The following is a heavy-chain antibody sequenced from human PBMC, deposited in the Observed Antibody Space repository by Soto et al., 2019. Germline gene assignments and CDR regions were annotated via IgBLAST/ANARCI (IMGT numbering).Heavy chain of an antibody. D-gene: IGHD2-8*02. CDR2: IYYSGST. CDR1: SGSISSYY. Sequence: PSEPLSVTGTVSSGSISSYYCSWIRQPPGKGLEWIGYIYYSGSTNYNPSLKSRVTISVDTSKNQFSLKLTSVTAADTAVYYCARDKITGLFDYWGQGTLVTVSS. J-gene: IGHJ4*02. CDR3: ARDKITGLFDY. V-gene: IGHV4-59*12.